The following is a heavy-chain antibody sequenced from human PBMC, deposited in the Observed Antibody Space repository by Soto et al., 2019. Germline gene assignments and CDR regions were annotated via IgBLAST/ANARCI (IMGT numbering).Heavy chain of an antibody. D-gene: IGHD5-18*01. CDR1: GFTFSSYG. CDR2: ISYDGSNK. Sequence: QVQLVESGGGVVQPGRSLSLSCAASGFTFSSYGMHWVRQAPGKGLVWVAVISYDGSNKYYADSVKGRFTISRDNSKNTLYLQINSLRAEDTAVYYFASRLDKDMVQGGDYWGQGTLVTVSS. V-gene: IGHV3-30*03. J-gene: IGHJ4*02. CDR3: ASRLDKDMVQGGDY.